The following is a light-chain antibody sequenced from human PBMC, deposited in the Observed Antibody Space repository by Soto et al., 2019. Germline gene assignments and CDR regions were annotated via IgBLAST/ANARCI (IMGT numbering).Light chain of an antibody. J-gene: IGKJ1*01. CDR2: KAS. CDR1: QSISSW. CDR3: QQYNANWT. Sequence: DIQMTQSPSTLSASVGDRVTITCRASQSISSWLAWYQQKPGKAPKLLIYKASTLQSGVPSRFSGSGSETEFTLAISSLQPDDAETYYCQQYNANWTFGQGTKVEIK. V-gene: IGKV1-5*03.